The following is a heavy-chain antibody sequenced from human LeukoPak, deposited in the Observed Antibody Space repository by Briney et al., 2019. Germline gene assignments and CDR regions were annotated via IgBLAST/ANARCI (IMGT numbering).Heavy chain of an antibody. V-gene: IGHV4-39*01. CDR1: GGSISSSDYY. CDR2: IYYSGST. D-gene: IGHD3-3*01. CDR3: ARHWNLYDFFMDV. J-gene: IGHJ6*03. Sequence: SETLTLTCTVSGGSISSSDYYWGWLRQAPGKGLEWIGSIYYSGSTYYNPSLKSRVTISVDTSKNQFSLKLSSVTAADTAVYYCARHWNLYDFFMDVWGKGTTVTVSS.